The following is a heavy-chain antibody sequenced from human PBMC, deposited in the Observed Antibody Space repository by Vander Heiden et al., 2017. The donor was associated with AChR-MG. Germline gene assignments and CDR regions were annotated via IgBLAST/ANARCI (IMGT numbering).Heavy chain of an antibody. CDR3: ARGSAERTDYYTIPFDY. V-gene: IGHV3-30-3*01. D-gene: IGHD3-9*01. J-gene: IGHJ4*02. Sequence: QVQLVASGGGLVQPGRSLRLSCTALGFAFRSYAMHWVRQAPGKGLEWVGRISFDGGNTYYADSVQGRFTISRDNSKSALHLQMNNLRPDDTAVYFCARGSAERTDYYTIPFDYWGQGTLVPVSS. CDR1: GFAFRSYA. CDR2: ISFDGGNT.